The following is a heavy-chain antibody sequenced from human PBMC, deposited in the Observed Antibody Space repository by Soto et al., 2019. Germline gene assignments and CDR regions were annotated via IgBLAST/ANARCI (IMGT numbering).Heavy chain of an antibody. Sequence: GVSLRLSWSASGFTFSSYGMHWVRQAPGKGLEWVAVIWYDGSNKYYADSVKGRFTISRDNSKKTLYMQLNSLRAEDTAVYYCARDHFGLRSFDDFDIWGQGTMVT. CDR3: ARDHFGLRSFDDFDI. CDR1: GFTFSSYG. D-gene: IGHD4-17*01. CDR2: IWYDGSNK. V-gene: IGHV3-33*01. J-gene: IGHJ3*02.